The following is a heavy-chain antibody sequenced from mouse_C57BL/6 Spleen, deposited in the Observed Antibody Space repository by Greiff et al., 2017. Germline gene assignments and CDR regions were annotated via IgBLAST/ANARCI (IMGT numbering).Heavy chain of an antibody. D-gene: IGHD2-3*01. CDR1: GYTFTSYW. J-gene: IGHJ4*01. CDR3: ARGDGYYEDY. V-gene: IGHV1-55*01. Sequence: VKLMESGAELVKPGASVKMSCKASGYTFTSYWITWVKQRPGQGLEWIGDIYPGSGSTNYNEKFKSKATLTVDTSSSTAYMQLSSLTSEDSAVYYCARGDGYYEDYWGQGTSVTVSS. CDR2: IYPGSGST.